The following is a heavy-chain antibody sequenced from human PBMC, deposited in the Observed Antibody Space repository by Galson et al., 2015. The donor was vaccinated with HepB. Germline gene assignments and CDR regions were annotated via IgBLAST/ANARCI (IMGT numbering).Heavy chain of an antibody. J-gene: IGHJ3*02. V-gene: IGHV3-74*01. CDR1: GFTFSSYW. CDR2: IHSDGSST. CDR3: TRGQGHGFDI. Sequence: SLRLSCAASGFTFSSYWMHWVRQVPGKGLVWVPRIHSDGSSTTYADSVKGRFTISRDNAKNTLYLQMDSLRVEDTAVYYCTRGQGHGFDIWGQGTMVIVSS.